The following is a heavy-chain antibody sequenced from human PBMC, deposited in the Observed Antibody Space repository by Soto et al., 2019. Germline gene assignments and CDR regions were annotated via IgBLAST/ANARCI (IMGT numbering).Heavy chain of an antibody. V-gene: IGHV3-23*01. J-gene: IGHJ4*02. CDR2: ISGSGGST. D-gene: IGHD6-19*01. CDR1: GFTFSSYA. Sequence: GGSLRLSCAASGFTFSSYAMSWVRQAPGKGLEWVSAISGSGGSTYYADSVKGRFTISRDNSKNTLYLQMNSLRAEDTAVYYCARDSSGWYGEAQLDYWGQGTLVTVSS. CDR3: ARDSSGWYGEAQLDY.